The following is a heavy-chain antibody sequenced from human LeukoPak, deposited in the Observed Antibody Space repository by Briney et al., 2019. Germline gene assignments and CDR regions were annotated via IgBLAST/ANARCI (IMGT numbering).Heavy chain of an antibody. D-gene: IGHD2-15*01. CDR2: IIPIFGTA. V-gene: IGHV1-69*13. CDR3: ARGGGGDYYYYGMDV. J-gene: IGHJ6*02. Sequence: VASVNVSCTASGGTFSSYAISWVRQAPGQGLEWMGGIIPIFGTANYAQKFQGRVTITADESTSTAYMELSSLRSEDTAVYYCARGGGGDYYYYGMDVWGQGTAVTVSS. CDR1: GGTFSSYA.